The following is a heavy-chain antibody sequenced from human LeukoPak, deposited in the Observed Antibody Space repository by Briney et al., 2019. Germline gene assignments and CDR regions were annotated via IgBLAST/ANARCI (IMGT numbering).Heavy chain of an antibody. Sequence: SETLSLTCTVSGGSISSYYWSWIRQPPGKGLEWIGYIYYSGSTNYNPSLKSRVTISVDTSKNQFSLKLSSVTAADTAVYYCARGSGDSHYYYYGMDVWGQGTTVTVSS. CDR3: ARGSGDSHYYYYGMDV. V-gene: IGHV4-59*08. CDR2: IYYSGST. CDR1: GGSISSYY. J-gene: IGHJ6*02. D-gene: IGHD2-21*02.